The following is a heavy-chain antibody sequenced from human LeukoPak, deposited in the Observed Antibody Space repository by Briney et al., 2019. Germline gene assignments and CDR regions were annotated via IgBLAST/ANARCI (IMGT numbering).Heavy chain of an antibody. J-gene: IGHJ6*03. CDR1: GFTFSDYN. V-gene: IGHV3-11*04. Sequence: PGGSLRLSCAASGFTFSDYNMRWIRQAPGKGLEWVSSISRSGSTKYYADSVKGRFTISRDNAKNSLYLQMNSLRAEDTAVYYCARDLTDIVVVPAAIVYMDVWGKGTTVTVSS. CDR3: ARDLTDIVVVPAAIVYMDV. CDR2: ISRSGSTK. D-gene: IGHD2-2*01.